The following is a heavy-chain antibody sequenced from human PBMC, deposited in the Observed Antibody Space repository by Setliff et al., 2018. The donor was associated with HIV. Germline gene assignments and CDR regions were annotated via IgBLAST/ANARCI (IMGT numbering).Heavy chain of an antibody. CDR3: AREDTTGYYSLSAFDI. CDR1: GYTFSEYA. CDR2: IDTDNGYR. D-gene: IGHD3-22*01. J-gene: IGHJ3*02. Sequence: VASVKVSCKASGYTFSEYAIHWVRQAPGQRLEWMGRIDTDNGYRRYSPKLQGRVTITKDTSANTGYMELRGLRSEDTAVYYCAREDTTGYYSLSAFDIWGQGTLVTVSS. V-gene: IGHV1-3*04.